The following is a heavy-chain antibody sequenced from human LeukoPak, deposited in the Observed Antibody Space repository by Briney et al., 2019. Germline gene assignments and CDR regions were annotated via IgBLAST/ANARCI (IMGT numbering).Heavy chain of an antibody. Sequence: SETLSLTCTVSGGSISSGGYYWSWIRQPPGKGLEWIGYIYQSGSTYYTPSLKSRVTISVDRSKNQYSLRLSSVTAADTAVYYCAKRVAAAGIFDYWGQGTLVTVSS. J-gene: IGHJ4*02. CDR3: AKRVAAAGIFDY. CDR2: IYQSGST. CDR1: GGSISSGGYY. D-gene: IGHD6-13*01. V-gene: IGHV4-30-2*01.